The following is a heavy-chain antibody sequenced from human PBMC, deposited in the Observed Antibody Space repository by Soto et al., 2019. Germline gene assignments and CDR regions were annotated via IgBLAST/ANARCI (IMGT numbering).Heavy chain of an antibody. Sequence: GGSLRLSCAASGFTFSDYYMSWIRQAPGKGLEWVSYISSSSSYTNYADSVKGRFTISRDNAKNSLYLQMNSLRAEDTAVYYCARDRSSRVVTASEGLYYYYGMAVWGQGTTVTVSS. CDR3: ARDRSSRVVTASEGLYYYYGMAV. D-gene: IGHD2-21*02. V-gene: IGHV3-11*06. CDR2: ISSSSSYT. J-gene: IGHJ6*02. CDR1: GFTFSDYY.